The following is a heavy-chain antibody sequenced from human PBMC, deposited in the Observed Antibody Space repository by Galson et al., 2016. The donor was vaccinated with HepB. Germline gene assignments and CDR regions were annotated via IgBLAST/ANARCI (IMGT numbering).Heavy chain of an antibody. D-gene: IGHD2-2*01. CDR2: ISGSGYSA. J-gene: IGHJ6*03. CDR3: AKGCCISTSCYAGFAGYHYMAF. CDR1: GSTFSSYA. V-gene: IGHV3-23*01. Sequence: SLRLSCAASGSTFSSYAMTWVRQAPGKGLEWVSAISGSGYSAYYADSVKGRFTIYRDKSKNTLYLQMNSLRAEDTAVHYCAKGCCISTSCYAGFAGYHYMAFWGKGTTVTVSS.